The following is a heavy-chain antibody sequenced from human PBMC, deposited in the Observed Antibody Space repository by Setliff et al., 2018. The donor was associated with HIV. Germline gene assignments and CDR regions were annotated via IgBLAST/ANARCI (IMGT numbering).Heavy chain of an antibody. CDR1: GFTFSDYY. V-gene: IGHV3-11*04. J-gene: IGHJ3*02. Sequence: GGSLRLSCAASGFTFSDYYMSWIRQAPGKGLEWVSCISSSGSTIYYADSVKGRFTISRDNAKNSLYLQMNSLRAEDTAVYYCARDPEIYCSGGSCYSGAFDIWGQGTMVTVSS. CDR2: ISSSGSTI. CDR3: ARDPEIYCSGGSCYSGAFDI. D-gene: IGHD2-15*01.